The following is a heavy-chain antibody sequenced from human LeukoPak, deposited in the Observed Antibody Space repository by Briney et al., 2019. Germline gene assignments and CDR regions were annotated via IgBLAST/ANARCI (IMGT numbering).Heavy chain of an antibody. J-gene: IGHJ4*02. V-gene: IGHV4-39*07. CDR2: IYYSGST. CDR1: GGSISSSSYY. D-gene: IGHD1-26*01. Sequence: PSETLSLTCTVSGGSISSSSYYWGWIRQPPGKGLEWIGSIYYSGSTYYNPSLKSRVTISVDTSKNQFSLKLSSVTAADTAVYYCASLSGSYSRGYFDCWGQGTLVPVSS. CDR3: ASLSGSYSRGYFDC.